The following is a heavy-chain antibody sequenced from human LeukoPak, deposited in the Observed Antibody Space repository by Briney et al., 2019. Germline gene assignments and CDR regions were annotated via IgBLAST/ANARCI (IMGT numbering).Heavy chain of an antibody. J-gene: IGHJ6*03. CDR2: IYYSGST. Sequence: SETLSLTCTVSGGSISSSSYYWGWIRQPPGKGLEWIGSIYYSGSTYYNPSLKSRVTISVDTSKNQFSLKLSSVTAADTAVYYCARGSGYDGYYYYYMDVWGKGTTVTISS. V-gene: IGHV4-39*01. D-gene: IGHD5-12*01. CDR3: ARGSGYDGYYYYYMDV. CDR1: GGSISSSSYY.